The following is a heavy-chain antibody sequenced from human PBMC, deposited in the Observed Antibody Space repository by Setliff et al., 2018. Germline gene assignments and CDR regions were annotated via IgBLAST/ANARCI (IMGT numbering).Heavy chain of an antibody. CDR1: GYTFTSYD. CDR3: ARERSSSWPTKYYFDY. J-gene: IGHJ4*02. CDR2: MNPNSGNT. D-gene: IGHD6-13*01. V-gene: IGHV1-8*02. Sequence: ASVKVSCKASGYTFTSYDINWVRQATGQGLEWMGWMNPNSGNTGYAQKFQGRVTMTRNTSTSTAYMELSSLRSEDTAVYYCARERSSSWPTKYYFDYWGQGTLVTVSS.